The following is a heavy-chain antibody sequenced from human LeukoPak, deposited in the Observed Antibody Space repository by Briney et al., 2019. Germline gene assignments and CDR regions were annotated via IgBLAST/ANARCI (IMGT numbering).Heavy chain of an antibody. CDR2: ISGSGGTS. CDR3: AKSPYYYNSGRSVDV. CDR1: GFTFSNYA. D-gene: IGHD3-10*01. V-gene: IGHV3-23*01. J-gene: IGHJ6*04. Sequence: GGSLRLSCLPSGFTFSNYAMTWVRQAPGKGLEWVSSISGSGGTSYYADSVKGRFTISRDSAKNMLFLQMNRLRAEDTAVYYCAKSPYYYNSGRSVDVWGKGTTVTVSS.